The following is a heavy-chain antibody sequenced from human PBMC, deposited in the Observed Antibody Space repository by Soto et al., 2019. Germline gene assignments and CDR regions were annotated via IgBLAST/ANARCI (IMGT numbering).Heavy chain of an antibody. V-gene: IGHV3-74*01. CDR1: GFTFSSYW. Sequence: GGSQRLSCAAAGFTFSSYWMHWVRQDPGKGLVWVSRINRDGSSTSYADSVKGRFTISRDNAKNPLYLQMNSLRAEDTDVYYCARGSSSFAFDICGQGTMVTVSS. D-gene: IGHD6-6*01. CDR3: ARGSSSFAFDI. J-gene: IGHJ3*02. CDR2: INRDGSST.